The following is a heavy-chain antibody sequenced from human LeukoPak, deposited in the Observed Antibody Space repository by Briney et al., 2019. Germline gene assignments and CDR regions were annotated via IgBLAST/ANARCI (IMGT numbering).Heavy chain of an antibody. CDR2: ISAYDGNT. V-gene: IGHV1-18*01. CDR3: AREGYCSGGICYSTMNWFDP. CDR1: GYSFTSYG. Sequence: ASVKVSCKASGYSFTSYGFSWVRQAPGQGLEWMGWISAYDGNTNYAQKVQGRVTLTTDTSTSTAYMELRSLRSDDTAVYYCAREGYCSGGICYSTMNWFDPWGQGTLVTVSS. D-gene: IGHD2-15*01. J-gene: IGHJ5*02.